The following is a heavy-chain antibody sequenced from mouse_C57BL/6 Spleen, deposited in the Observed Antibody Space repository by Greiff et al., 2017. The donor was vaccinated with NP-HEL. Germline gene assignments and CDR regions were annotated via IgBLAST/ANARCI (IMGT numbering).Heavy chain of an antibody. V-gene: IGHV1-85*01. CDR2: IYPRDGST. D-gene: IGHD1-1*01. CDR1: GYTFTSYD. J-gene: IGHJ3*01. Sequence: QVQLKESGPELVKPGASVKLFCKASGYTFTSYDINRVKQRPGQGPEWIGWIYPRDGSTKYNEKFKGKATLTVDTSSSTAYMELHSLTSEDSAVYFCARSPYYYGSSWGKGTLVTVSA. CDR3: ARSPYYYGSS.